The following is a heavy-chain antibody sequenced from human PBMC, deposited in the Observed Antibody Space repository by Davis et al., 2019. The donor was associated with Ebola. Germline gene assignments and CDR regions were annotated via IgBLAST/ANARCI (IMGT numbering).Heavy chain of an antibody. CDR1: GFTFSSYG. J-gene: IGHJ4*02. Sequence: PGGSLRLSCAASGFTFSSYGMHWVRQAPGKGLEWVAVIWYDGSNKYYADSVKGRFTISRDNSKNTLYLQMNSLRAEDTAVYYCARDQGVGATILFGFDYWGQGTLVTVSS. CDR3: ARDQGVGATILFGFDY. V-gene: IGHV3-33*01. CDR2: IWYDGSNK. D-gene: IGHD1-26*01.